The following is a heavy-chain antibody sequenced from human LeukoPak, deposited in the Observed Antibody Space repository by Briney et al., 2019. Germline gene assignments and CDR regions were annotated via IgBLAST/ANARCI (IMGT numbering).Heavy chain of an antibody. CDR2: INHSGST. V-gene: IGHV4-34*01. Sequence: SETLSLTCAVYGGSFSGYYWSWIRQPPGKGLEWIGEINHSGSTNYNPSLKSRVTISVDTSKNQFSLKLSSVTAADTAVYYCASETGRYDAFDIWGQGTMVTVSS. J-gene: IGHJ3*02. CDR1: GGSFSGYY. D-gene: IGHD7-27*01. CDR3: ASETGRYDAFDI.